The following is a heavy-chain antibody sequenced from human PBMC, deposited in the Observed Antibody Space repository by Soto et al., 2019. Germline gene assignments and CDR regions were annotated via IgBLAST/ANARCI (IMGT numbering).Heavy chain of an antibody. Sequence: QVQLQQWGAGLLKPSETLSLTCAVYGGSFSGYYWSWIRQPPGKGLEWIGEINHSGSTNYNPSLKSRVTISVDTSKNQFSLKLSSVTAADTAVYYCARGRVVRYYYYGMDVWGQGTTVTVSS. V-gene: IGHV4-34*01. CDR1: GGSFSGYY. J-gene: IGHJ6*02. CDR3: ARGRVVRYYYYGMDV. CDR2: INHSGST.